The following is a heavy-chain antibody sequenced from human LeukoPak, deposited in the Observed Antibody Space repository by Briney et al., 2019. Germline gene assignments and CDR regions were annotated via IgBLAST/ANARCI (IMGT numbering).Heavy chain of an antibody. V-gene: IGHV3-21*01. CDR1: GFTFSSYS. CDR3: ARDLLASGILTGYYPFDY. D-gene: IGHD3-9*01. CDR2: INSSSSYI. J-gene: IGHJ4*02. Sequence: PGGSLRLSCAASGFTFSSYSMNWVRQAPGKGLEWVSSINSSSSYIYYADSVKGRFTISRDNAKNSLYLQMNSLRAEDTAVYYCARDLLASGILTGYYPFDYWGQGTLVTVSS.